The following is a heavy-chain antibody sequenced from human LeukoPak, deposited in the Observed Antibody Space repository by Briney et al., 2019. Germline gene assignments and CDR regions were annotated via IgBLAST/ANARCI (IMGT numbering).Heavy chain of an antibody. Sequence: GASVKVSCKASGYTFTSYYMHWVRQAPGQGLEWMGIINPSGGSTSYAQKFQGRVTMTRVMSTSTVYMELSSLRSEDTAVYYCAGGYCSSTSCSRGYFQHWGQGTLVTVSS. CDR1: GYTFTSYY. CDR2: INPSGGST. J-gene: IGHJ1*01. D-gene: IGHD2-2*01. CDR3: AGGYCSSTSCSRGYFQH. V-gene: IGHV1-46*01.